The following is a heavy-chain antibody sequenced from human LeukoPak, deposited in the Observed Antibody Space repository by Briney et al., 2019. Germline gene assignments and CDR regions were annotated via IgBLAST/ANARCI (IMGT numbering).Heavy chain of an antibody. V-gene: IGHV3-23*01. Sequence: GGSLRLSCAASGFTFSSYAMSWVRQAPGKGLEWVSALSGSGGSTYYADSVKGRFTISRDNSKNTLYLQMNSLRAEDRAVYYCAKTTGYSSGSIDYWGQGTLVTVSS. CDR1: GFTFSSYA. CDR3: AKTTGYSSGSIDY. J-gene: IGHJ4*02. D-gene: IGHD6-19*01. CDR2: LSGSGGST.